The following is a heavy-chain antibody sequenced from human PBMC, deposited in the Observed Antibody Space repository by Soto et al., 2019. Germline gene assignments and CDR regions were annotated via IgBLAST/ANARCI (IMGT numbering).Heavy chain of an antibody. V-gene: IGHV3-33*01. Sequence: GGSLRLSCAASGFTFSSYGMHWVRQAPGKGLEWVAVIWYDGSNKYYADSVKGRFTISRDNSKNTLYLQMNSLRAEDTAVYYCARAGSGASSFFDYWGQGTLVTVSS. CDR2: IWYDGSNK. CDR1: GFTFSSYG. D-gene: IGHD6-19*01. CDR3: ARAGSGASSFFDY. J-gene: IGHJ4*02.